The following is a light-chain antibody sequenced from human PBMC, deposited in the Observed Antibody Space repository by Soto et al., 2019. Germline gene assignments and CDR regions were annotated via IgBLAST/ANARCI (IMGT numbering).Light chain of an antibody. J-gene: IGKJ3*01. CDR3: QKYDSGLLT. CDR2: AAS. CDR1: QVIANY. V-gene: IGKV1-27*01. Sequence: DIQMTQSPSSLSASVGDRVTITCRAGQVIANYLAWFHQRPGKVPTLLIYAASTVESGVPSRFSGSGSGADFTLTISGLQPEDVGTYYFQKYDSGLLTFGPGTKGDI.